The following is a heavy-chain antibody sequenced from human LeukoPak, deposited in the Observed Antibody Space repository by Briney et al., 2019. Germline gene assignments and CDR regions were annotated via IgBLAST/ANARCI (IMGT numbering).Heavy chain of an antibody. J-gene: IGHJ3*02. CDR3: ARSRVPDSDNAFDI. D-gene: IGHD3-22*01. Sequence: ASVKVSCKASGYTFTSYGISWVRQAPGQGLEWMGWISAYNGNTNYAQKLQGRGTMTTDTSTSTAYMELRSLRSDDTAVYYCARSRVPDSDNAFDIWGQGTMVTVSS. CDR1: GYTFTSYG. V-gene: IGHV1-18*01. CDR2: ISAYNGNT.